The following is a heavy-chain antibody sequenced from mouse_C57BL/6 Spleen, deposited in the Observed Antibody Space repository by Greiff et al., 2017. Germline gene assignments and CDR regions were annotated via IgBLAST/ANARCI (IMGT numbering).Heavy chain of an antibody. J-gene: IGHJ3*01. D-gene: IGHD3-2*02. CDR3: AREGAKAQGKFGFAY. CDR2: IDPSDSET. CDR1: GYTFTSYW. Sequence: QVQLQQPGAELVRPGSSVKLSCKASGYTFTSYWMHWVKQRPIQGLEWIGNIDPSDSETHYNQKFKDKATLTVDKSSSTAYMQLSSLTSESRAVYYCAREGAKAQGKFGFAYWGQGTLVTVS. V-gene: IGHV1-52*01.